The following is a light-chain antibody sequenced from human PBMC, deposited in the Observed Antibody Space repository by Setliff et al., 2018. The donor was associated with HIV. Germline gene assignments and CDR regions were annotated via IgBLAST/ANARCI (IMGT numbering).Light chain of an antibody. Sequence: SYELTQPPSVSVAPGKTARITCGGNNIGSKGVHWYQQKPGQAPVLVIYYDSDRPSGIPERFSGSNSGNTATLTISRVEAGDEADYYCQVWDSSSDRYYVFGTGTEVTVL. CDR1: NIGSKG. V-gene: IGLV3-21*04. CDR2: YDS. J-gene: IGLJ1*01. CDR3: QVWDSSSDRYYV.